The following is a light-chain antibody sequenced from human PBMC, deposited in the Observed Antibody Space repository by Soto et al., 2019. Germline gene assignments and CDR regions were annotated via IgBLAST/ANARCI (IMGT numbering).Light chain of an antibody. CDR3: QQLHSFVLT. Sequence: IQLTQSPSSLSASTGDRVTITCRASQDISIYLAWYQQKSGEAPRLLIYGASTLQSGVPSRFSGSRSGTDFTLTIRGLQPEDFATYYCQQLHSFVLTFGGGTKVEMK. CDR1: QDISIY. CDR2: GAS. J-gene: IGKJ4*01. V-gene: IGKV1-9*01.